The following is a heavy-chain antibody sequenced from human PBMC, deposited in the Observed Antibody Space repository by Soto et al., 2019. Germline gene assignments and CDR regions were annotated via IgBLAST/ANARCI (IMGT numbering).Heavy chain of an antibody. CDR1: GFTVTSSA. D-gene: IGHD2-15*01. V-gene: IGHV1-58*01. Sequence: QMQLVQSGPEVKKPGTSVKVSCKASGFTVTSSAVPWVRQARGQRIEWIGWIVVGSGNTNYAQKFHERVTITRDMSTSPDYMELSRLSSEDTPVSYCAAEHPQRDCSGGSCSAKDYWGQGTLVTVSS. CDR3: AAEHPQRDCSGGSCSAKDY. J-gene: IGHJ4*02. CDR2: IVVGSGNT.